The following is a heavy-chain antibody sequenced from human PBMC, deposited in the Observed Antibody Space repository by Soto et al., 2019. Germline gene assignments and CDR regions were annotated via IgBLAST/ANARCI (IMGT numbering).Heavy chain of an antibody. V-gene: IGHV4-59*01. J-gene: IGHJ6*02. CDR1: GGSISSYY. CDR3: ARGTGYSSGWYLGGLENYYGMDV. Sequence: QVQLQESGPGLVKPSETLSLTCTVSGGSISSYYWSWIRQPPGKGLEWIGYIYYSGSTNYNPSLKSRVTISVDTSKNQFSLKLSSVTAADTAVYYCARGTGYSSGWYLGGLENYYGMDVWGQGTTVTVSS. CDR2: IYYSGST. D-gene: IGHD6-19*01.